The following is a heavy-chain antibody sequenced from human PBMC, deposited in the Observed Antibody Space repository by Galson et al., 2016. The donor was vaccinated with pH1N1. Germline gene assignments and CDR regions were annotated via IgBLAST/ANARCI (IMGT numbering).Heavy chain of an antibody. Sequence: SVKVSCKASGGTFTSYTITWGRRAPGQGLEWMGRMIPILGSSNYAQKFRGRVTITADKSRSTAYMELSILKYEDTSVYFCARARGHAAMDPFDFWGQGTLVTVSS. J-gene: IGHJ4*02. CDR2: MIPILGSS. CDR3: ARARGHAAMDPFDF. V-gene: IGHV1-69*08. CDR1: GGTFTSYT. D-gene: IGHD5-18*01.